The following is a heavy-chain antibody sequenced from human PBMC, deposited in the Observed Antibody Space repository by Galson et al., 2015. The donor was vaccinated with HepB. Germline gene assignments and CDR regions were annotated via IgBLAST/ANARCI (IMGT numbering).Heavy chain of an antibody. Sequence: SLRLSCAASGFTFSSYAMSWVRQAPRKGLEWVSAISGSGGSTYYADSVKGRFTISRDSAKNTLYLQMNSLRAENTAVYYCAKDRDKPYSSGWSNWFDPWGQGTLVTVSS. CDR3: AKDRDKPYSSGWSNWFDP. J-gene: IGHJ5*02. V-gene: IGHV3-23*01. CDR1: GFTFSSYA. CDR2: ISGSGGST. D-gene: IGHD6-19*01.